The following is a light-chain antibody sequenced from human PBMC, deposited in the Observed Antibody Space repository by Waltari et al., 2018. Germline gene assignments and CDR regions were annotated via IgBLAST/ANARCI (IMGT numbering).Light chain of an antibody. CDR3: QQYYEWPLT. J-gene: IGKJ4*01. V-gene: IGKV3D-15*01. Sequence: EIVMTQSPATLSVSPGESATLSCRASQSVSSTLACYQQKPGQPPRLLIYGASTRATATPARFSGSGSGTEFTLAISSLQSEDFAVYYCQQYYEWPLTFGGGTKVEIK. CDR1: QSVSST. CDR2: GAS.